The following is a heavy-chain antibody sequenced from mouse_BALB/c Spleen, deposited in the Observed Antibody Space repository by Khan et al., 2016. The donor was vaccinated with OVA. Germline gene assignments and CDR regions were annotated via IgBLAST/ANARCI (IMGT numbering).Heavy chain of an antibody. D-gene: IGHD3-3*01. J-gene: IGHJ2*01. CDR3: ARVYGGDIDY. CDR1: GYSITSDYA. Sequence: EVKLLESGPGLVKPSQSLSLTCTVTGYSITSDYAWNWIRQFPGNKLEWMGYISYSGNTKYHPSLKSRISITRDTSKNQFFLQLNSVTIADTATYYCARVYGGDIDYWGQGTTLTVSS. V-gene: IGHV3-2*02. CDR2: ISYSGNT.